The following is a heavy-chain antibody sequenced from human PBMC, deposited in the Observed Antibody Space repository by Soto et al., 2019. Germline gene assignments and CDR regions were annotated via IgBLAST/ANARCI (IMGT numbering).Heavy chain of an antibody. CDR1: GGTFSSYT. Sequence: QVQLVQSGAEVKKPGSSVKVSCKASGGTFSSYTISWVRQAPGQGLEWMGRIIPILGIANYAQKFQGRVTITADKSTSTAYMELSSLISEDTAVYYSSRDDYSGNSVVYRFDPWGQGTLVTVSS. CDR3: SRDDYSGNSVVYRFDP. V-gene: IGHV1-69*08. CDR2: IIPILGIA. D-gene: IGHD4-17*01. J-gene: IGHJ5*02.